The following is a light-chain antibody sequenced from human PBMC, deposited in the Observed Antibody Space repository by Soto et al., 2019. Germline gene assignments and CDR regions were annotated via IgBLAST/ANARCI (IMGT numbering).Light chain of an antibody. CDR2: KAS. CDR1: QTISSW. V-gene: IGKV1-5*03. J-gene: IGKJ1*01. Sequence: DILITQSPSFLSSYLLDIVTITCRASQTISSWLAWYQQKPGKAPKLLIYKASTLKSGVPSRFSGSGSGTEFTLTISSLQPDDFATYYCQHYNSYSEAFGQGTKVDIK. CDR3: QHYNSYSEA.